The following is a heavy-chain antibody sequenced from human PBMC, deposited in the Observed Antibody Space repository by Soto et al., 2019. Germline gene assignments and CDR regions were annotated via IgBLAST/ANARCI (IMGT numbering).Heavy chain of an antibody. CDR3: ARDDSGFSGSHYIDYFNY. CDR1: GASMSTYY. Sequence: SETLSLTCTASGASMSTYYWNWIRQPPGKGLESIGYIYSSGSTNYNPSLKSRVAISIDTSKKQISLNLTSVTAADTAVYYCARDDSGFSGSHYIDYFNYWGQGALVTVSS. J-gene: IGHJ4*02. V-gene: IGHV4-59*01. D-gene: IGHD1-26*01. CDR2: IYSSGST.